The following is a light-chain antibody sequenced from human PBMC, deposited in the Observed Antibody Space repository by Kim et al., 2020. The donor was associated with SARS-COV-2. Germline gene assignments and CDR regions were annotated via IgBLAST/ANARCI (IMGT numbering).Light chain of an antibody. V-gene: IGLV3-1*01. J-gene: IGLJ1*01. CDR3: QAWDILTYV. CDR1: KLGDKY. CDR2: QDS. Sequence: SYELTQPPSVSVSPGQTASITCSGDKLGDKYACWYQQKPGQSPVLVIYQDSKRPSGIPERFSGSNSGNTATLTITGTQAMDEADYYCQAWDILTYV.